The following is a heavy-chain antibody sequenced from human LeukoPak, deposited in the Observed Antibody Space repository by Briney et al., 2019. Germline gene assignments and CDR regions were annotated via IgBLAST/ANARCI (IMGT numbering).Heavy chain of an antibody. Sequence: GASVKVSCKVSGYTLTELSMHWVRQAPGKGLEWMGGFDPEDGETIYAQKFQGRVTMTKDTSTDTAYMELSSLRSEDTAVYYCATDLGYCSGGSCYSDYYYGMDVWGQGTTVTVSS. CDR3: ATDLGYCSGGSCYSDYYYGMDV. CDR2: FDPEDGET. D-gene: IGHD2-15*01. CDR1: GYTLTELS. J-gene: IGHJ6*02. V-gene: IGHV1-24*01.